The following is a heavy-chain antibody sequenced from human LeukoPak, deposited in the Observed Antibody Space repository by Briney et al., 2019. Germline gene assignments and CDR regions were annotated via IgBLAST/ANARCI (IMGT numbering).Heavy chain of an antibody. CDR2: ITGGGYST. V-gene: IGHV3-23*01. D-gene: IGHD6-19*01. CDR1: GFIFSNYA. CDR3: AKAGLRSSGWYDFDY. J-gene: IGHJ4*02. Sequence: PGGSLRLSCAASGFIFSNYAMSWVRQAPGKGLEWISSITGGGYSTYYTDSVKGRFIISRDNSKNTLYLQLKGLRAEDTAEYYCAKAGLRSSGWYDFDYWGQGTLVTVSS.